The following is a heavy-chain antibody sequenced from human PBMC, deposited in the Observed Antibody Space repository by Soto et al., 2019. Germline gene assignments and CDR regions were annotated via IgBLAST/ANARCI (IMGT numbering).Heavy chain of an antibody. CDR1: GFTFSSYA. V-gene: IGHV3-23*01. CDR2: ISGSGGST. D-gene: IGHD2-2*02. Sequence: PGGSLRLSCAASGFTFSSYAMSWVRQAPGKGLEWVSAISGSGGSTYYADSVKGRFTISRDNSKNTLYLQMNSLRAEDTAVYYCAKVPKVVPAAIHYWYFDLWGRGTLVTVSS. CDR3: AKVPKVVPAAIHYWYFDL. J-gene: IGHJ2*01.